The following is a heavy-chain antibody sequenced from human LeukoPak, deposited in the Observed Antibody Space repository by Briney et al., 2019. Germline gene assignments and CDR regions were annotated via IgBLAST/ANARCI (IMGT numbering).Heavy chain of an antibody. Sequence: PGGSLRLSCAASGFIFSSYSMHWVRQAPGKGLEWVAVVSTDGTIKYYADSMKGRFTVSRDNSKNTVDLQMNSLRAEDTAVYYCARAGSGRSPDWFDPWGQGTLVTVSS. CDR2: VSTDGTIK. CDR3: ARAGSGRSPDWFDP. J-gene: IGHJ5*02. CDR1: GFIFSSYS. D-gene: IGHD1-26*01. V-gene: IGHV3-30*03.